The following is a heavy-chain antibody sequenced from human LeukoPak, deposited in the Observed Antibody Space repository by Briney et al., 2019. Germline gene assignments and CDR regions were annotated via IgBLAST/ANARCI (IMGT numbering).Heavy chain of an antibody. J-gene: IGHJ6*02. CDR3: PRDSTPLLCYFSCMDV. V-gene: IGHV3-7*04. Sequence: PGGSLRLSCAASALTFSNYWMGWVRQAPGKGLEWVANIKEDGSDKYYVDSVKGRFTISRDNAKNSLYLQMNSLRAEDTAVYYFPRDSTPLLCYFSCMDVWGQGTTVTVSS. CDR2: IKEDGSDK. D-gene: IGHD3-10*01. CDR1: ALTFSNYW.